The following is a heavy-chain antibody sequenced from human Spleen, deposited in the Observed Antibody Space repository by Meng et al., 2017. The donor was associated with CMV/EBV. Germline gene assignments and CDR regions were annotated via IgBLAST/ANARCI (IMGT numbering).Heavy chain of an antibody. V-gene: IGHV3-30*02. J-gene: IGHJ6*02. D-gene: IGHD2-2*01. Sequence: GESLKISCEASGFTFRSYCMHWVRQAPGKGLGWVAFIRYDGNDRYYADAAKGRFTISRDNSKSTLYLQMNRLRAEDTAVYYWAGMSVVVPTAMGVNYYHYGLDVWGQGTTVTVSS. CDR2: IRYDGNDR. CDR1: GFTFRSYC. CDR3: AGMSVVVPTAMGVNYYHYGLDV.